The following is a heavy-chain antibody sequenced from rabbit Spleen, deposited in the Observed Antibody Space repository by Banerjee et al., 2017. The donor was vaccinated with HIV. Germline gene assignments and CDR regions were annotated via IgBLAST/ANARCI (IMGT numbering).Heavy chain of an antibody. D-gene: IGHD8-1*01. CDR2: IDTGSSGFT. J-gene: IGHJ6*01. V-gene: IGHV1S40*01. CDR3: ARDAASSFSSYGMDL. Sequence: EESGGGLVKPGGTLTLTCKVSGIDFSSWYYMCWVRQAPGKGLEWIVCIDTGSSGFTYFASWAKGRFTISKTSSTTVTLQMTRLTAADTATYFCARDAASSFSSYGMDLWGQGTLVTVS. CDR1: GIDFSSWYY.